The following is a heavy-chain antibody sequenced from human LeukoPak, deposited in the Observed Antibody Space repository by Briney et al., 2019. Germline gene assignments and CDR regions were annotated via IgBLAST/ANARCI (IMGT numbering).Heavy chain of an antibody. V-gene: IGHV4-39*01. CDR2: IYYSGST. CDR1: GGSIISSSYY. Sequence: SETLSLTCTLSGGSIISSSYYWAWIRQPPGKGLEWFGSIYYSGSTYYNPSLKRRVTISVDTSKNKSSLKRSSVTAADTAVYYCASLIVAGAYYYGMDVWGQGTTVTVSS. CDR3: ASLIVAGAYYYGMDV. D-gene: IGHD3-22*01. J-gene: IGHJ6*02.